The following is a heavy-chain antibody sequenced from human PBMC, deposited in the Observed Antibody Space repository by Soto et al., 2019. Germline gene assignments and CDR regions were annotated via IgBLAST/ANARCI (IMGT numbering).Heavy chain of an antibody. CDR1: GFTFSSYG. Sequence: PGGSLRLSCAASGFTFSSYGMHWVRQAPGKGLEWVAVIWYDGSNKYYADSVKGRFTISRDNSKNTLYLQMNSLRAEDTAVYYCAREGGSGWYGLDYWGQGTLVTVSS. CDR3: AREGGSGWYGLDY. V-gene: IGHV3-33*01. J-gene: IGHJ4*02. D-gene: IGHD6-19*01. CDR2: IWYDGSNK.